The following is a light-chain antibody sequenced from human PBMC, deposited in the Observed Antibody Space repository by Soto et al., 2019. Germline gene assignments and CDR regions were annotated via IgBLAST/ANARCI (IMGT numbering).Light chain of an antibody. CDR2: EVS. J-gene: IGLJ2*01. CDR3: SSYGGSSAPVL. V-gene: IGLV2-14*01. CDR1: SSDVGGYNY. Sequence: QSVLTQPASVSGSPGQSITISRTGTSSDVGGYNYVSWYQQHPGKAPRLVIYEVSNRPSGVSSRFSGSKSGNTASLTISGLQAEDEADYYCSSYGGSSAPVLFGGGTKLTVL.